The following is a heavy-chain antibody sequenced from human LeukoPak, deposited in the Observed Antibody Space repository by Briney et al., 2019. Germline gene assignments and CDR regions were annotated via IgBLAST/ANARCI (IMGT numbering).Heavy chain of an antibody. CDR1: GFTFSSYA. CDR3: AKGNYYDSSGYYYFDY. D-gene: IGHD3-22*01. V-gene: IGHV3-23*01. Sequence: PGGSLRLSXAASGFTFSSYAMSWIRQAPGKGVEGVSAISGSGGSTYYADSVKGRFTISRDNSKNTLYVQMNSLRAEDTAVYYCAKGNYYDSSGYYYFDYWGQGTLVTVSS. CDR2: ISGSGGST. J-gene: IGHJ4*02.